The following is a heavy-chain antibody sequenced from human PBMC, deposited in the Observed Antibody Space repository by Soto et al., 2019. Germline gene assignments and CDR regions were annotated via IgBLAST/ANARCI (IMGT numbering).Heavy chain of an antibody. Sequence: ASVKVSCKASGYTFTGYYIHWVRQAPGQGLEWIGWINPNSGSTNYAQKFQGRVTMTRDTSISTAYMELSRLSSDDTAVYYCARYGSGSYFDYRGQGTLVTVSS. CDR1: GYTFTGYY. D-gene: IGHD3-10*01. CDR2: INPNSGST. CDR3: ARYGSGSYFDY. J-gene: IGHJ4*02. V-gene: IGHV1-2*02.